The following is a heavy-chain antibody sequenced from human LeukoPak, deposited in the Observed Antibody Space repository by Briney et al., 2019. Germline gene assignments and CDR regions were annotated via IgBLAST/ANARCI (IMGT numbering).Heavy chain of an antibody. D-gene: IGHD3-10*01. Sequence: SETLSLTCTVSGYSVSNDYYWGWIRQSPGKGLECIGNIYLSGSTYYNPSLRSRVTISVDTSKNQFSLKLSSITAADTAVYYCARIHRTSQSGSGYFDCWGQGTLVTVSS. CDR2: IYLSGST. CDR1: GYSVSNDYY. V-gene: IGHV4-38-2*02. CDR3: ARIHRTSQSGSGYFDC. J-gene: IGHJ4*02.